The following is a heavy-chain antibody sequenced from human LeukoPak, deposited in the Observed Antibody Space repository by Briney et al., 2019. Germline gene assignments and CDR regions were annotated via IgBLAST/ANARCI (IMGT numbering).Heavy chain of an antibody. CDR2: IWYDGSNK. V-gene: IGHV3-33*01. D-gene: IGHD6-6*01. CDR3: ARGLGSSSAGTTY. CDR1: GFTFSSYG. J-gene: IGHJ4*02. Sequence: SGGSLRLSCAASGFTFSSYGMHWVRQAPGKGLEWVAVIWYDGSNKYYADSVKGRFTISRDNSKNTLYLQMNSLRAEDTAVYYCARGLGSSSAGTTYWGQGTVVTVSS.